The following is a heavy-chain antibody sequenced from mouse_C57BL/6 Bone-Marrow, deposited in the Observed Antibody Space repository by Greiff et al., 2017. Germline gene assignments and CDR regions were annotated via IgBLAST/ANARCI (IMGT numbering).Heavy chain of an antibody. D-gene: IGHD1-2*01. CDR1: GFSLTSYG. V-gene: IGHV2-6-1*01. CDR2: IWSDGST. CDR3: ARHGPSRESYAMDY. J-gene: IGHJ4*01. Sequence: VQLKESGPGLVAPSQSLSITCTVSGFSLTSYGVHWVRQPPGKGLEWLVVIWSDGSTNYNSALKSRLSIIKDNTKSQVFLKMNSLQTDDTAMYYCARHGPSRESYAMDYWGQGTSVTVSS.